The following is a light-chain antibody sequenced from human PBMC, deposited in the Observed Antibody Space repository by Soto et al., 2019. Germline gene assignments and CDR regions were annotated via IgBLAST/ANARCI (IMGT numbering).Light chain of an antibody. V-gene: IGKV3-11*01. Sequence: EIALTQSAATLSLSPGERATLSWRASQSVSSYLAWYQQKPGQAPRLLIYDASNRATGIPARFSGSLYGTDFTLTISSLETEDFAVYYCQQRSNWQITFGQGTRLEIK. CDR2: DAS. J-gene: IGKJ5*01. CDR1: QSVSSY. CDR3: QQRSNWQIT.